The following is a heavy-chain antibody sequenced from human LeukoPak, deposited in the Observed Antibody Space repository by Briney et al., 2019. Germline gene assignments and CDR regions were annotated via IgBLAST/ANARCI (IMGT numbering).Heavy chain of an antibody. J-gene: IGHJ3*02. CDR1: GGTFSSYA. Sequence: SVKVSCKASGGTFSSYAISWVRQAPGQGLEWMGGIIPIFGTANYAQKFLGRVTITADESTSTAYMELSSLRSEDTAVYYCARSHVLRYFDWLNLGAFDIWGQGTMVTVSS. CDR3: ARSHVLRYFDWLNLGAFDI. V-gene: IGHV1-69*01. CDR2: IIPIFGTA. D-gene: IGHD3-9*01.